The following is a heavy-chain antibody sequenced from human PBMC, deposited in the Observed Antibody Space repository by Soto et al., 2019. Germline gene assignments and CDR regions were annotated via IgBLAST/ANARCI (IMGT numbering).Heavy chain of an antibody. Sequence: GGSLRLSCAASGVTFSSYSMNWVRQAPGKGLEWVSYISSSSSTIYYADSVKGRFTISIDNAKNSLYLQMNSLRAEDTAVYYCAREDIVVLPAATYYFDYWGQGTLVTVSS. V-gene: IGHV3-48*01. CDR1: GVTFSSYS. CDR2: ISSSSSTI. CDR3: AREDIVVLPAATYYFDY. J-gene: IGHJ4*02. D-gene: IGHD2-2*01.